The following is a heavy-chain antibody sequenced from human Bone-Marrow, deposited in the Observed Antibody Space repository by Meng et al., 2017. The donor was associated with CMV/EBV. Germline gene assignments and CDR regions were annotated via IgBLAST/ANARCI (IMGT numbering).Heavy chain of an antibody. J-gene: IGHJ6*02. Sequence: GGSLRLSCAASGFTFSSYSMNWVRQAPGKGLEWVSSISSSSSYIYYADSVKGRFTISRDNAKNTLYLQTNNLRAEDTAVYYCAKMKGRGLVAVGYGMDVWGQGTTVTVSS. CDR2: ISSSSSYI. D-gene: IGHD3/OR15-3a*01. CDR3: AKMKGRGLVAVGYGMDV. CDR1: GFTFSSYS. V-gene: IGHV3-21*01.